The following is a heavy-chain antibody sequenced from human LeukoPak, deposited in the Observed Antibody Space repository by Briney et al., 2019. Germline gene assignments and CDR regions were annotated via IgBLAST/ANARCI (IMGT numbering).Heavy chain of an antibody. CDR3: AREYNSGPKQTDAFDI. J-gene: IGHJ3*02. Sequence: PGGSLRLSCAASGFTLSNYWMHWVRQTPGKGLVWDSRISGDEIWTSYADSVKGRFIISRDNAKNTVYLQMSSLRTEDTAVYYCAREYNSGPKQTDAFDIWGQGTMVTVSS. D-gene: IGHD3-22*01. CDR2: ISGDEIWT. V-gene: IGHV3-74*01. CDR1: GFTLSNYW.